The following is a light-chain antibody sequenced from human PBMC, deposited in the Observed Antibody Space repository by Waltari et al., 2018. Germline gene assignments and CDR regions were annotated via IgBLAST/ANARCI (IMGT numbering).Light chain of an antibody. CDR3: QSYDSSNHVV. CDR2: EDN. J-gene: IGLJ2*01. CDR1: SGSIASNY. V-gene: IGLV6-57*02. Sequence: NFMLTQPHSVSESPGKTVTISCTGSSGSIASNYVQGYQQRPGSAPTTVIYEDNQRPSGVPDRVSGSIDSSSNSASLTISGLKTEDEADYYCQSYDSSNHVVFGGGTKLTVL.